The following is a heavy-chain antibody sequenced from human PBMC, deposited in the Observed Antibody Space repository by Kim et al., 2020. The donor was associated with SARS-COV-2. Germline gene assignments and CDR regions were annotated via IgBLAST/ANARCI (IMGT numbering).Heavy chain of an antibody. CDR3: ARGSGIIRRFDP. D-gene: IGHD3-16*01. CDR1: GASISSGDYY. CDR2: IYYTGTT. V-gene: IGHV4-30-4*01. J-gene: IGHJ2*01. Sequence: SETLSLTCTVSGASISSGDYYWSWIRQSPGKGLEWIGNIYYTGTTYYNPSLQSRLTISVETSKDQFSLRLSSVTASDTAVYFCARGSGIIRRFDPWGRGTLLTVSS.